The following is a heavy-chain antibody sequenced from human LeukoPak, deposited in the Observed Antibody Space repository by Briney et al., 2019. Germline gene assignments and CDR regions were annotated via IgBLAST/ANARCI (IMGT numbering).Heavy chain of an antibody. J-gene: IGHJ4*02. CDR3: ARGYYASSSLDY. CDR1: GGSISSSY. CDR2: IYYSGNT. D-gene: IGHD6-6*01. V-gene: IGHV4-59*01. Sequence: SETLSLTCTVSGGSISSSYWSWIRHPPGKGLEWIGYIYYSGNTNYNPSLKSRVTISVDTSKNQFSLKLTSVTAADTAVYYCARGYYASSSLDYWGQGTLVTVSS.